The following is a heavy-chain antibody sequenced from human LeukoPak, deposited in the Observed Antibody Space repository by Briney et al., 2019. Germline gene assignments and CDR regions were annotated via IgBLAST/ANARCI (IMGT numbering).Heavy chain of an antibody. CDR3: ARQSSGSYWEHYFDY. Sequence: PSETPSLTCTVSGGSISSNSYFWGWVRQPPGKGLEWVGSTQYRRAIYHNPSLKGRASISMDTSTNQFSLNVIAVTAADTAVYYCARQSSGSYWEHYFDYWGQGTLVTVSS. J-gene: IGHJ4*02. V-gene: IGHV4-39*01. D-gene: IGHD1-26*01. CDR2: TQYRRAI. CDR1: GGSISSNSYF.